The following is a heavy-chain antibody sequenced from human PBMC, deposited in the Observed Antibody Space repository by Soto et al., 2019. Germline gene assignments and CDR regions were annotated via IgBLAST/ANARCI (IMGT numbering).Heavy chain of an antibody. CDR1: RYTFTSCG. CDR2: ISAYNGNT. CDR3: ARVVGALGHWFDP. Sequence: QVQLVQCGGEVKKPGASVKVSCRASRYTFTSCGISWVRQAPGQGLEWMGRISAYNGNTNYAQKLQGRVTMTTDTSTSTAYMELRSLRSDDTAVYYCARVVGALGHWFDPWGQGTPVTVS. D-gene: IGHD1-26*01. J-gene: IGHJ5*02. V-gene: IGHV1-18*01.